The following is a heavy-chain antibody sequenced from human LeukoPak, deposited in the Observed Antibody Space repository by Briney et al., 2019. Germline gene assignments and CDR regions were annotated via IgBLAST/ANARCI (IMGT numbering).Heavy chain of an antibody. CDR1: GFTFSTYT. CDR2: IYSGGTT. CDR3: ARDQYSYAHAAH. D-gene: IGHD5-18*01. V-gene: IGHV3-66*01. J-gene: IGHJ4*02. Sequence: GGSLRLSCAASGFTFSTYTMNWVRQAPGKGLEWVSVIYSGGTTYYADSVKGRFTISRDNSKNTLHLQMNSLRAEDTAVYYCARDQYSYAHAAHWGQGTLVTVSS.